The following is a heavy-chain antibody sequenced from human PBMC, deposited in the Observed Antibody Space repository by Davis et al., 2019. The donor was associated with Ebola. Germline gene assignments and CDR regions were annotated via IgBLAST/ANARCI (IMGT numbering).Heavy chain of an antibody. D-gene: IGHD2-2*02. V-gene: IGHV4-59*08. CDR3: ARHILQSWFDP. Sequence: SETLSLTCTVSGGSISSYYWSWIRQPPGKGLEWIGYIYYSGSTNYNPSLKSRVTISVDTSKNQFSLKLSSVTAAYTAVYYCARHILQSWFDPWGQGTLVTVSS. CDR2: IYYSGST. J-gene: IGHJ5*02. CDR1: GGSISSYY.